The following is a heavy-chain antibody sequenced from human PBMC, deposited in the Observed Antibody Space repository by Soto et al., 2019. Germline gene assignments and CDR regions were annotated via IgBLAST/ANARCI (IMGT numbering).Heavy chain of an antibody. J-gene: IGHJ4*02. Sequence: QVQLVESGGGVVQPGTSLRLSCAASGFRFKSFVMHWVRQAPGKGLEWGAFTSYDGNNKDYGDSVKGRFTVSRDNSQNTLHLQMDFLRPEDTALYYCARWGTTGGFDLWGQGTLVSVSS. CDR2: TSYDGNNK. CDR3: ARWGTTGGFDL. V-gene: IGHV3-30*19. D-gene: IGHD3-16*01. CDR1: GFRFKSFV.